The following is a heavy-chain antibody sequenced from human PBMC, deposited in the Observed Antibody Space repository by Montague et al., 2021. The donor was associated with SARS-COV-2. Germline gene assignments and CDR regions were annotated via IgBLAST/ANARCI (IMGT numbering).Heavy chain of an antibody. Sequence: SLRLSCAASGFTFSSYGMHWVRQAPGKGLEWVAVIWYDVSNKYYSDSVKGRFTISRDNSKNTLYLQMNSLRAEDTAVYYCARDRVRAAAGTRYYFDYWGQGTLGTVSS. CDR2: IWYDVSNK. CDR3: ARDRVRAAAGTRYYFDY. J-gene: IGHJ4*02. V-gene: IGHV3-33*01. D-gene: IGHD6-13*01. CDR1: GFTFSSYG.